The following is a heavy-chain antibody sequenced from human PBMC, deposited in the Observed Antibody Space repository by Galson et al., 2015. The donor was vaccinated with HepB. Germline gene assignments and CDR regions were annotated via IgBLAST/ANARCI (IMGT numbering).Heavy chain of an antibody. CDR2: FDPEDGEI. D-gene: IGHD6-19*01. CDR1: GYTLTELS. Sequence: SVKVSCKVSGYTLTELSMHWVRQAPGKGLEWMGGFDPEDGEIIYAQKFQGRVTMTEDTSTDTAYMELSSLRSEDTAVYYCATDPYSSGWLRGDYWGQGTLVTVSS. V-gene: IGHV1-24*01. J-gene: IGHJ4*02. CDR3: ATDPYSSGWLRGDY.